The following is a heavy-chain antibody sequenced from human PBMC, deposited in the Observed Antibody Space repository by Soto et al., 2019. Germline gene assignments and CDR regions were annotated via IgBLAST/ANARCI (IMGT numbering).Heavy chain of an antibody. CDR3: ATPLTTNYYYGMDV. D-gene: IGHD4-17*01. J-gene: IGHJ6*02. CDR1: GFTFSSYG. Sequence: QVQLVESGGGVVQPGRSLRLSCAASGFTFSSYGMHWVRQAPGKGLEWVAIIWYDGSNKYYADSVKGRFTISRDNSKHTLYLQMNSLRAEDTAVYYCATPLTTNYYYGMDVWGQGTTVTVSS. V-gene: IGHV3-33*01. CDR2: IWYDGSNK.